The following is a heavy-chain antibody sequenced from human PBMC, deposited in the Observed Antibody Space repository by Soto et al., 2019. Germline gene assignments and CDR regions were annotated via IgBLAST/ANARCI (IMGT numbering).Heavy chain of an antibody. V-gene: IGHV3-7*05. CDR2: IKQDGSEK. J-gene: IGHJ3*02. CDR1: GFTFSSYW. CDR3: ARKGYYYESSGYYGDAFDI. D-gene: IGHD3-22*01. Sequence: EVQLVESGGGLVQPGGSLRLSCAASGFTFSSYWMSWVRQAPGKGLEWVANIKQDGSEKYYVDSVKGRFTISRENAKHSLYLQINSLRAEDTAVYYCARKGYYYESSGYYGDAFDIWGQGTMVTVSS.